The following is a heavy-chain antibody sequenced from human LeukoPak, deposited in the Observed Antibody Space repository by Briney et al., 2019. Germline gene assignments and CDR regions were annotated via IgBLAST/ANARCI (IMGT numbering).Heavy chain of an antibody. Sequence: GRSLRLSCAASGFAFSSYAMHWVRQGPGKGLEWVALVSYDGGSKYYADSVKGRITISRDNSKNTLHLQMNSLRTEDTAVYFCARVKGGIAAAGNYFDYWGQGTLVTVSS. V-gene: IGHV3-30-3*01. CDR3: ARVKGGIAAAGNYFDY. CDR1: GFAFSSYA. D-gene: IGHD6-13*01. J-gene: IGHJ4*02. CDR2: VSYDGGSK.